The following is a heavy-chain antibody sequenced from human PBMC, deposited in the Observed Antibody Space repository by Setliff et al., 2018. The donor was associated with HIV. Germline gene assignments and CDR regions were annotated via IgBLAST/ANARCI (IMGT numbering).Heavy chain of an antibody. V-gene: IGHV1-3*01. CDR1: GYAFISYA. Sequence: ASVKVFCKAAGYAFISYAIHWVRQAPGQRLEWMGWINGGTGNTKYSQKFQGRVTITRDTSANVVYMELSSLRSEDTAIYYCARDPSKAARPWGYSDYWGQGILVTVSS. CDR3: ARDPSKAARPWGYSDY. D-gene: IGHD6-6*01. CDR2: INGGTGNT. J-gene: IGHJ4*02.